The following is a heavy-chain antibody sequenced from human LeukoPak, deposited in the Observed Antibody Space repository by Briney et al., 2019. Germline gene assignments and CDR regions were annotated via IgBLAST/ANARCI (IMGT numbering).Heavy chain of an antibody. D-gene: IGHD4-17*01. CDR3: ARVQTTVTTLDY. J-gene: IGHJ4*02. Sequence: GGSLRLSCAAFGFTFSSYSMNWVRQAPGKGLEWVSYISSSGSTRYYADSVKGRFTISRDNAKNSLYLQTNSLRAEDTAVYYCARVQTTVTTLDYWGQGTLVTVSS. V-gene: IGHV3-48*04. CDR1: GFTFSSYS. CDR2: ISSSGSTR.